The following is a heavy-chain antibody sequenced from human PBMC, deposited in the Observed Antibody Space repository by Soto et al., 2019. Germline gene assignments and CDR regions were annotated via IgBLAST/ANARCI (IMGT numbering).Heavy chain of an antibody. CDR2: ISGSAATT. V-gene: IGHV3-23*01. J-gene: IGHJ6*03. CDR3: ARGPRYCSGYSCDYYMDV. Sequence: EVQLLESGGGLVQPGGSLRLSCAASGFTFSSYAMSWVRQAPGKGLEWVSAISGSAATTFYADSVKGRFTVSRDNSKNTLYLQMNSLRAEYTAVYYCARGPRYCSGYSCDYYMDVWGKGTTVTVSS. D-gene: IGHD2-15*01. CDR1: GFTFSSYA.